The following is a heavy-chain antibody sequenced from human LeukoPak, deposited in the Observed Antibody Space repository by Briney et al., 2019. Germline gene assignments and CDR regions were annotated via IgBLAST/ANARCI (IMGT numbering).Heavy chain of an antibody. Sequence: PSETLSLTCTVSGGSISSSSYYWGWIRQPPGKGLEWIGSIYYSGSTYYNPSLKSRVTISVDTSKNQFSLKLSSVTAADTAVYYCARAAARPDAFDIWGQGTMVTVSS. CDR1: GGSISSSSYY. CDR3: ARAAARPDAFDI. J-gene: IGHJ3*02. CDR2: IYYSGST. D-gene: IGHD6-6*01. V-gene: IGHV4-39*07.